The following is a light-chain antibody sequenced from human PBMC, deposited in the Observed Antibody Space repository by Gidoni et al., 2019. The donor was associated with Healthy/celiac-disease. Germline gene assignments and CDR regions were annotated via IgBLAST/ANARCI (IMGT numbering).Light chain of an antibody. CDR1: QSVSSSY. V-gene: IGKV3-20*01. Sequence: IVLPQSPGTLSLSPGERATLSCRASQSVSSSYLAWYQQKPGQAPRLLIYGASSRATGIPDRFSGSGSGTDFTITISRLEPEDFAVYYCQQYGSSPGTFGQGTKVEIK. CDR2: GAS. CDR3: QQYGSSPGT. J-gene: IGKJ1*01.